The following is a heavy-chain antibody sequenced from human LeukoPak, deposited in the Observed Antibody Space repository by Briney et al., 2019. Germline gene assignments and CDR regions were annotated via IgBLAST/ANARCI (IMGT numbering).Heavy chain of an antibody. D-gene: IGHD4-17*01. J-gene: IGHJ4*02. V-gene: IGHV4-39*01. CDR1: GGSISSSSYY. CDR3: ARFSTVTTSY. Sequence: SETLSLTCSVSGGSISSSSYYWGWIRQPPGKGLEWIGSIYYSGSTYYNSSLKSRVTISVDTSKNQLSLKLSSVTAADTAVYYCARFSTVTTSYWGQGTLVTVSS. CDR2: IYYSGST.